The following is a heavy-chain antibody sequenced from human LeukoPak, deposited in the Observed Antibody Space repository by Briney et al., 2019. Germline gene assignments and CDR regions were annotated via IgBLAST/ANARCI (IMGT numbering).Heavy chain of an antibody. CDR1: GYTFTSYY. Sequence: GASVTVSCKASGYTFTSYYMHWVRLAPGQGLEWMGLINPSGGSTSYAQKFQGRVTMTRDTSTTTVYMELSSLRSEDTAVYYFXXXXXXXXMXXXGGKIIGSYWGQGTLVTVSS. CDR2: INPSGGST. J-gene: IGHJ4*02. V-gene: IGHV1-46*01. CDR3: XXXXXXXXMXXXGGKIIGSY. D-gene: IGHD3-16*01.